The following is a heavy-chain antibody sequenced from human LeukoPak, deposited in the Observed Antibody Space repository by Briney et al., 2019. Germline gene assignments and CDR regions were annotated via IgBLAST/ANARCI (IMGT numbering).Heavy chain of an antibody. Sequence: SETLSLTCTVPGGSISSYYWSWIRQPPGKGLEWIGYIYYSGSTNYNPSLKSRVTISVDTSKNQFSLKLSSVTAADTAVYYCARQRRYSSGWYLFDYWGQGTLVTVSS. V-gene: IGHV4-59*08. CDR3: ARQRRYSSGWYLFDY. CDR2: IYYSGST. J-gene: IGHJ4*02. CDR1: GGSISSYY. D-gene: IGHD6-19*01.